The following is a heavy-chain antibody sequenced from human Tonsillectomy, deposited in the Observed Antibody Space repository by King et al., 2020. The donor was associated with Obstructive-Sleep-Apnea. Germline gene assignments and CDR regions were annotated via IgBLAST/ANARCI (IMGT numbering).Heavy chain of an antibody. Sequence: VQLVESGGGVVQPGRSLRVSCTTSGFIFSGFGMHWVRQAPGKGLEWVAVIWYDGHEKYYADSVKGRFTISRDNSKNTLYLEMNSLRVEETEVYFCAKGFGKYFHHWGQGTLVTVSS. CDR2: IWYDGHEK. CDR1: GFIFSGFG. D-gene: IGHD3-10*01. J-gene: IGHJ1*01. CDR3: AKGFGKYFHH. V-gene: IGHV3-33*06.